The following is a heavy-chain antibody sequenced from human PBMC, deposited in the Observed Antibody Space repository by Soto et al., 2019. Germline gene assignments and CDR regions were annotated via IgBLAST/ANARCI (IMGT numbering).Heavy chain of an antibody. CDR2: ISSSSSYI. Sequence: EVQLVESGGGLVKPGGSLRLSCAASGFTFSSYSMNWVRQAPGKGLEWVSSISSSSSYIYYADSVNGRFTISRDNAKNSLYLQMNSLRAEDTAVYYCARGGYCSSTSCYNNWFDPWGQGTLVTVSS. CDR3: ARGGYCSSTSCYNNWFDP. J-gene: IGHJ5*02. V-gene: IGHV3-21*01. D-gene: IGHD2-2*01. CDR1: GFTFSSYS.